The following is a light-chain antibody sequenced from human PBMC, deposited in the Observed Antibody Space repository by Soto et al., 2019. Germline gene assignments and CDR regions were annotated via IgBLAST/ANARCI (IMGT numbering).Light chain of an antibody. J-gene: IGLJ1*01. CDR1: SSNIGSNT. CDR2: SNN. Sequence: QSVLTQPPSASGTPGQRVTISCSGSSSNIGSNTVNWYQQLPGTAPKLIYSNNQRPSGVPDRFSGSKSGTSASLAISGLQSEDEADYYCAAWDDSLNGYVFGTGTKVTVL. V-gene: IGLV1-44*01. CDR3: AAWDDSLNGYV.